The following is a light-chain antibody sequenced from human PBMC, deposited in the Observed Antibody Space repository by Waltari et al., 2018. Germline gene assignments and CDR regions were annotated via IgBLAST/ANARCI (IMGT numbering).Light chain of an antibody. J-gene: IGLJ2*01. Sequence: QSVLTQPPSASGTPGQRVTISCSGSSSNIGSNTVNWYQQLPGPAPKLLIHTNNKRPSGVPDRFSGCRSGTSGSLAISGLQSEDEADYYCAAWDESLKGPVFGGGTKLTVL. V-gene: IGLV1-44*01. CDR1: SSNIGSNT. CDR2: TNN. CDR3: AAWDESLKGPV.